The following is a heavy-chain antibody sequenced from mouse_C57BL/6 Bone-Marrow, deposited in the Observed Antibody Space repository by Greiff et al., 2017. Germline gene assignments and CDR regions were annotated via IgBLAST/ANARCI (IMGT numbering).Heavy chain of an antibody. D-gene: IGHD2-4*01. Sequence: EVQGVESGGGLVQPGESLKLSCESNEYEFPSHDMSWVRKTPEKRLELVAAINSDGGSTYYPDTMERRFIISRDNTKKTLYLQMSSLRSEETALYYCARWGPYDYPFAYWGQGTLVTVSA. CDR2: INSDGGST. CDR3: ARWGPYDYPFAY. J-gene: IGHJ3*01. CDR1: EYEFPSHD. V-gene: IGHV5-2*01.